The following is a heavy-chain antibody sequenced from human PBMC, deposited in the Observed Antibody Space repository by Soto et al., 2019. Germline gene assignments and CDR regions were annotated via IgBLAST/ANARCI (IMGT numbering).Heavy chain of an antibody. CDR1: GLTFSNYP. Sequence: DVHLLESGGGLVQLGGSLTRSGTGSGLTFSNYPMGWVRQPPGRGLEWVAYISARDTTYYADSVKGRFTISRDNSKATLSLRMYGLGAEDTAIYFCAKLRGYVTALYYFDSWGLGTLVTVSS. V-gene: IGHV3-23*01. J-gene: IGHJ4*02. CDR3: AKLRGYVTALYYFDS. CDR2: ISARDTT. D-gene: IGHD2-15*01.